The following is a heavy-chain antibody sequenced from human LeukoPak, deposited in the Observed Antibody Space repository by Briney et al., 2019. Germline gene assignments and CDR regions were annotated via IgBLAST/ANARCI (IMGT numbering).Heavy chain of an antibody. J-gene: IGHJ4*02. CDR1: GFTFSSYS. V-gene: IGHV3-21*01. Sequence: GGSLRLSCAASGFTFSSYSMNWVRQAPGKGLEWVSSISSSSSYIYYADSVKGRFTIPRDNAKNSLYLQMNSLRAEDTAVYYCVRGLGYTYGTELLQYWGQGTLVTVSS. CDR3: VRGLGYTYGTELLQY. D-gene: IGHD5-18*01. CDR2: ISSSSSYI.